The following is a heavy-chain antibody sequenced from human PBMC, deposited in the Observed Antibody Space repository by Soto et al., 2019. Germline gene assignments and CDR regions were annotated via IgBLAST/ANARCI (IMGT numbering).Heavy chain of an antibody. D-gene: IGHD6-6*01. CDR1: GGSISSGGYY. J-gene: IGHJ5*02. CDR3: ARAGHSSSSEGANWFDP. V-gene: IGHV4-31*03. Sequence: QVQLQESGPGLVKPSQTLSLPCTVSGGSISSGGYYWSWIRQHPGKGLEWIGYIYYSGSTYFNPSLKSRLTISVDTSKNQFSLQLSSVTAADTAVYYCARAGHSSSSEGANWFDPWGQGTLVTVSS. CDR2: IYYSGST.